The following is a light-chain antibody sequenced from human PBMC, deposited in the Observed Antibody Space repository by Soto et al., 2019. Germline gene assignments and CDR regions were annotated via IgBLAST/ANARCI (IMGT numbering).Light chain of an antibody. J-gene: IGLJ2*01. CDR1: SSNIGVNT. CDR3: ASWDDSRNGVV. V-gene: IGLV1-44*01. Sequence: QSVVTQPPSASGTPGQGVTITYSGSSSNIGVNTVNWYQQLPGTAPKLLIYSNNLRPSGVPDRFSGSKSGTSASLAISGLQSEDEADYHCASWDDSRNGVVFGGGTKLTVL. CDR2: SNN.